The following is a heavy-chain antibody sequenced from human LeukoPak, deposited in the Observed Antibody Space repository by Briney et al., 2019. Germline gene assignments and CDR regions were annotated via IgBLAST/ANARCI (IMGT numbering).Heavy chain of an antibody. Sequence: GGSLRLSCAASGFTFSSYSMNWVRQAPGKGLEWVSYISSSSSTIYYADSVKGRFTISRDNAKNSLYLQMNSLRAEDTAVYYCARDGVYDSSGYYYPDDAFDIWGQGTMVTVSS. D-gene: IGHD3-22*01. V-gene: IGHV3-48*01. CDR1: GFTFSSYS. CDR2: ISSSSSTI. J-gene: IGHJ3*02. CDR3: ARDGVYDSSGYYYPDDAFDI.